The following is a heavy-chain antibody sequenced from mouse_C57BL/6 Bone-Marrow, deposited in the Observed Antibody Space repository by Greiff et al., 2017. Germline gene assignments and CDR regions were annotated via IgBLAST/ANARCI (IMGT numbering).Heavy chain of an antibody. CDR2: ISDGGSYT. V-gene: IGHV5-4*01. CDR3: NFYYAMDY. Sequence: EVQLQESGGGLVKPGGSLKLSCAASGFTFSSYAMSWVRQTPEKRLEWVATISDGGSYTYYPDNVKGRFTISRDNAKNNLYLQMSHLKSEDTAMYYCNFYYAMDYWGQGTSVTVSS. J-gene: IGHJ4*01. CDR1: GFTFSSYA.